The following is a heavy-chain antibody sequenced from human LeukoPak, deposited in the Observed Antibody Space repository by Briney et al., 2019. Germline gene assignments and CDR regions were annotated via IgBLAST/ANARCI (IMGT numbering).Heavy chain of an antibody. D-gene: IGHD3-10*01. CDR2: ISYDGSNK. CDR3: AGSYGSGSYYIFDY. CDR1: GFTFSSYA. J-gene: IGHJ4*02. Sequence: GGSLRLSCAASGFTFSSYAMHWVRQAPGKGLEWVAVISYDGSNKYYADSVKGRFTISRDNSKNTLYLQMNSLRAEDTAVYYCAGSYGSGSYYIFDYWGQGTLVTVSS. V-gene: IGHV3-30*04.